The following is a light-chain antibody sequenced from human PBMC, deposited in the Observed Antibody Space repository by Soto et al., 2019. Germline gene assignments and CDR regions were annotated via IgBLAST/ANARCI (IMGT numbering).Light chain of an antibody. CDR3: QQYRSSPWT. Sequence: ESVLTQSPGTLSLSPGERATLSCRASQSVSSSYLAWYQQTPGQAPRLLIYGASRRATGIADRFSGSGSGTDFTLTISRLEPEDFAVYYCQQYRSSPWTFGQGTKVEI. V-gene: IGKV3-20*01. CDR1: QSVSSSY. CDR2: GAS. J-gene: IGKJ1*01.